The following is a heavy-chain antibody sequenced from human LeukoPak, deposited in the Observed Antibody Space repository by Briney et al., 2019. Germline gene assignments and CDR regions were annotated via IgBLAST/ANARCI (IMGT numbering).Heavy chain of an antibody. Sequence: ASAKVSCKVSGYTLTELSMHWVRQAPGKGLEWMGGFDPEDGETIYAQKFQGRVTMTEDTSTDTAYMELSSLRSEDTAVYYCATAVVTQYLFDYWGQGTLVTVSS. V-gene: IGHV1-24*01. CDR3: ATAVVTQYLFDY. J-gene: IGHJ4*02. D-gene: IGHD4-23*01. CDR1: GYTLTELS. CDR2: FDPEDGET.